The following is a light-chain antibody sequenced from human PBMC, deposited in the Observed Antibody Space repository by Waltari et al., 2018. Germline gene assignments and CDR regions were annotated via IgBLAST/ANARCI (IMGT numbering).Light chain of an antibody. CDR1: QNVSRG. J-gene: IGKJ2*01. CDR2: DVS. Sequence: IQMTQSPSILSASVGDRVTITCRASQNVSRGLAWYQQKPGTAPRPFIYDVSTLETGVPSRISGSGSGTEFTLTISSLQPDDYATYYCQQYNSFSYTFGQGTKLEIK. CDR3: QQYNSFSYT. V-gene: IGKV1-5*01.